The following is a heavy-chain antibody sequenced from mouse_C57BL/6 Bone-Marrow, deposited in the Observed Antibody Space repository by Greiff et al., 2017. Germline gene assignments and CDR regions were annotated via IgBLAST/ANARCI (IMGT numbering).Heavy chain of an antibody. J-gene: IGHJ4*01. Sequence: QVQLQQPGAELVMPGASVKLSCKASGYTFTSYWMHWVKQRPGQGLEWIGEIDPSDSYTNYNQKFKGKSTLTVDKSSSTAYMQLSSLTSEDCAVYYCARDYGTAYYAMDDWGKGTSVTVSS. D-gene: IGHD2-4*01. CDR2: IDPSDSYT. CDR1: GYTFTSYW. CDR3: ARDYGTAYYAMDD. V-gene: IGHV1-69*01.